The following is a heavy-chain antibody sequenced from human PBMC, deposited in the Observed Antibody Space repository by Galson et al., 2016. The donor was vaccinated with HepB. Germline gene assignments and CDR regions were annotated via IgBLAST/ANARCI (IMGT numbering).Heavy chain of an antibody. Sequence: SLRLSCAASGFTFNSHRMQWVRQAPGKGLEWFSDISGSGYIIQYADSVKGRFITSRDNAENSLFLQMNSLRDEDTAVFYCSRGGAYSGNDFGGGFDFWGQGTLVTVSS. CDR2: ISGSGYII. CDR1: GFTFNSHR. D-gene: IGHD5-12*01. CDR3: SRGGAYSGNDFGGGFDF. J-gene: IGHJ4*02. V-gene: IGHV3-48*02.